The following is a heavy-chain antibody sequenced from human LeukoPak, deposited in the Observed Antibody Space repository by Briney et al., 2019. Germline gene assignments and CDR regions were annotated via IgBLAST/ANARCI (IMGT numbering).Heavy chain of an antibody. Sequence: PSETLSLTCTVSGGSISSSYCSWIRQPPGKGLEWIGYIYHSESTNYNPSLKSRVTISVDTSKNLFSLKLSSVTAADTAVYYCARQAGGTSGPFDYWGQGTLVTVSS. CDR3: ARQAGGTSGPFDY. V-gene: IGHV4-59*08. J-gene: IGHJ4*02. CDR1: GGSISSSY. CDR2: IYHSEST. D-gene: IGHD4-23*01.